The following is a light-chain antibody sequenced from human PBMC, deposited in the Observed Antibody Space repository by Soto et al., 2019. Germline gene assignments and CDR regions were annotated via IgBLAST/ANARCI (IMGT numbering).Light chain of an antibody. CDR1: QGINSF. J-gene: IGKJ4*02. Sequence: DIQLTQSPSFLSASVGDRVTITCRASQGINSFLAWYQQKPGKAPKLLIYTASTSQTGVPSRFSGTGFGTEFTLTISSLQPEDFATYYCQQLNTYPLTFGGGTKVEIK. V-gene: IGKV1-9*01. CDR2: TAS. CDR3: QQLNTYPLT.